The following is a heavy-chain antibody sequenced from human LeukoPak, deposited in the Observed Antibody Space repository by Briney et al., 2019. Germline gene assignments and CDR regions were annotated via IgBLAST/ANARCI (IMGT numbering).Heavy chain of an antibody. CDR3: AKRYGSGSYYAFDI. Sequence: PGGSLRLSCAASGFTFSSSAMSWVRQAPGKGLEWVSNISGSGSGGSTYYADSVKGRFTISRDNSKNTLYLQMNSLRAEDTAVYYCAKRYGSGSYYAFDIWGQGTMVTVSS. D-gene: IGHD3-10*01. V-gene: IGHV3-23*01. CDR1: GFTFSSSA. CDR2: ISGSGSGGST. J-gene: IGHJ3*02.